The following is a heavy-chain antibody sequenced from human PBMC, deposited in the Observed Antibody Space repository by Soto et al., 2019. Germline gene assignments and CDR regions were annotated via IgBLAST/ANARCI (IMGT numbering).Heavy chain of an antibody. CDR1: GFTVSSNY. D-gene: IGHD6-13*01. Sequence: GGSLRLSCAASGFTVSSNYMSWVRQAPGKGLEWVSVIYSGGSTYYADSVKGRFTISRVNSKNTLYLQMNSLRAGDTAVYSWASLYSSSWYGYYYGMDVWGQGTTVTVSS. V-gene: IGHV3-66*01. CDR2: IYSGGST. J-gene: IGHJ6*02. CDR3: ASLYSSSWYGYYYGMDV.